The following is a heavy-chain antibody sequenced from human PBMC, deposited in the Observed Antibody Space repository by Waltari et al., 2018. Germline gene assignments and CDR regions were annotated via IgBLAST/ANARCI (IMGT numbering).Heavy chain of an antibody. J-gene: IGHJ4*02. V-gene: IGHV3-21*01. CDR3: ASALTLTGAAAGY. Sequence: EVQLVESGGGLVKPGGSLRLSCAASGFTFSSYSMNWVRQAPGKGLECVSSISSSSSYIYYADSVKGRFTISRDNAKNSLYLQMNSLRAEDTAVYYCASALTLTGAAAGYWGQGTLVTVSS. CDR1: GFTFSSYS. CDR2: ISSSSSYI. D-gene: IGHD6-13*01.